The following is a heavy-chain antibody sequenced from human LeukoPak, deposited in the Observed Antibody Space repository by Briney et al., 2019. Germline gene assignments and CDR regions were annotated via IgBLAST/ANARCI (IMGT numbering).Heavy chain of an antibody. V-gene: IGHV1-69*05. CDR2: IIPIFGTA. Sequence: ASVKVSCKASGNSISNYAVSWVRQAPGQGFEWMGGIIPIFGTADYAQKFQGRVTMTRDTSTSTVYMELSSLRSEDTAVYYCARDPRTQNGEYRGPYDYWGQGTLVTVSS. CDR3: ARDPRTQNGEYRGPYDY. J-gene: IGHJ4*02. CDR1: GNSISNYA. D-gene: IGHD1-14*01.